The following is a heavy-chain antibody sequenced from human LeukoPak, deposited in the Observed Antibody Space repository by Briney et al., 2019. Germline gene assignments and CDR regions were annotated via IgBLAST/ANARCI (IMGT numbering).Heavy chain of an antibody. CDR1: GFTFSSYG. Sequence: GGSLRLSCAASGFTFSSYGMHWVRQAPGKGLEWVAVISYDGSNKYYADSVKGRFSISRDNSKNTLYLQMNSLRAEDTAVYYCAKTSSGWYEQWGQGTLVTVSS. D-gene: IGHD6-19*01. J-gene: IGHJ5*02. CDR3: AKTSSGWYEQ. V-gene: IGHV3-33*05. CDR2: ISYDGSNK.